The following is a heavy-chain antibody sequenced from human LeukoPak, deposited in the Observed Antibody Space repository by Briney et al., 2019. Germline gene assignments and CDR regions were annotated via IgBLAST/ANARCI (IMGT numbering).Heavy chain of an antibody. CDR2: IYSGGST. CDR1: GFAVSSNY. J-gene: IGHJ4*02. V-gene: IGHV3-53*01. Sequence: PGGSLRLSCAASGFAVSSNYMSWVRQAPGKGLEWVSVIYSGGSTYYADSVKGRFTISRDNSKNTLYLQMNSLRAEDTAVYYCARDNRYYYDSSGSYGEWGQGTLVTVSS. D-gene: IGHD3-22*01. CDR3: ARDNRYYYDSSGSYGE.